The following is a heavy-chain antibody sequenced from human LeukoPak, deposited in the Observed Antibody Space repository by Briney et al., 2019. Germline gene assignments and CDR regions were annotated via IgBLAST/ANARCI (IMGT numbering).Heavy chain of an antibody. J-gene: IGHJ6*02. V-gene: IGHV1-46*01. CDR1: GYTVTSYY. CDR3: ARDLKGVEIRDPPYSYGMDV. D-gene: IGHD5-24*01. Sequence: GASVKVSCKASGYTVTSYYMHWVRQAPGQGLEWMGIINPSGGSTSYAQKFQGRVTMTRDTSTSTVYMELSSLRSEDTAVYYCARDLKGVEIRDPPYSYGMDVWGQGTTVTVSS. CDR2: INPSGGST.